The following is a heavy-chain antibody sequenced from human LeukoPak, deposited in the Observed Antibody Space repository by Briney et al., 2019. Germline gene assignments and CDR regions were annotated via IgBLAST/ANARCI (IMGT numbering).Heavy chain of an antibody. V-gene: IGHV4-59*01. CDR1: GGFISSYY. CDR3: ARGVRESSGYRVGFDP. D-gene: IGHD3-22*01. Sequence: PSETLSLTCTVSGGFISSYYWSWIRQPPGKGLEWIGYMYYSGSTNYNPSLKSRVTISVDTSKNQFSLKLISVTAADTAVYYCARGVRESSGYRVGFDPWGQGTLVTVSS. J-gene: IGHJ5*02. CDR2: MYYSGST.